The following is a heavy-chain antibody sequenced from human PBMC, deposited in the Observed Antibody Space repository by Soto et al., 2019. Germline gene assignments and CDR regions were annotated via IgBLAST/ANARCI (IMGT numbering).Heavy chain of an antibody. V-gene: IGHV3-7*01. CDR3: ARATSVDGY. CDR1: GFAFSGYW. CDR2: IKQDGSEK. Sequence: EVQLVESGGDLVQPGGSLRLSCAASGFAFSGYWMSWVRQAPGKGLEGVANIKQDGSEKYYVDSVKGRFTISRDNAKNSLYLQMNSVRVEDTAVYYCARATSVDGYWGQGTLVTVSS. J-gene: IGHJ4*02. D-gene: IGHD5-12*01.